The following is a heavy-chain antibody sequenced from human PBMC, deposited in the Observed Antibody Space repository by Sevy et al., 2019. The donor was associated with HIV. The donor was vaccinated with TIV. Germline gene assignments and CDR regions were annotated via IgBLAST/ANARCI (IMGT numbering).Heavy chain of an antibody. J-gene: IGHJ6*03. CDR3: ARQGPYSGYTYYYYYMDV. Sequence: SETLSLTCAVYGGSFSGYYWSWIRQPPGKGLEWIGEINHSGSTNYNPSLQSRVTISVDTSKNQFSLKLSSVTAADTAVYYCARQGPYSGYTYYYYYMDVWGKGTTVTVSS. CDR1: GGSFSGYY. V-gene: IGHV4-34*01. CDR2: INHSGST. D-gene: IGHD5-12*01.